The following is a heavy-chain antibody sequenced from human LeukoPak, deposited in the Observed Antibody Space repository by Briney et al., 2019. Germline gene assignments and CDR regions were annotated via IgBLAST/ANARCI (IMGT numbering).Heavy chain of an antibody. CDR1: GGSISSAAYY. D-gene: IGHD6-13*01. CDR3: ARRPIAAGNNWFDP. Sequence: SETLSLTCTVSGGSISSAAYYWGWVRQPPGKGLDWIGSIYYTGTTYYSPSLQTRAALSFDTSKNQFSLKLTSVTAADTAVYFCARRPIAAGNNWFDPWGQGTLVTVSS. CDR2: IYYTGTT. J-gene: IGHJ5*02. V-gene: IGHV4-39*01.